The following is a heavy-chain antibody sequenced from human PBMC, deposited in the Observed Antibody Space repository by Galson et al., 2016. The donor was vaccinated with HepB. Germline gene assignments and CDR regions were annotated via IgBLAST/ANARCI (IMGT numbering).Heavy chain of an antibody. Sequence: SLRLSCAASGFTLSSSWMSWVRQAPGGGLEWVANIKQDGIEESYVDSVKGRFPIPRDDAKNSVFLQLNSLRAADTAVVYCARGSPYYDSGTYSYYFDYWGQGALVTVSS. CDR2: IKQDGIEE. V-gene: IGHV3-7*03. CDR1: GFTLSSSW. J-gene: IGHJ4*02. CDR3: ARGSPYYDSGTYSYYFDY. D-gene: IGHD3-10*01.